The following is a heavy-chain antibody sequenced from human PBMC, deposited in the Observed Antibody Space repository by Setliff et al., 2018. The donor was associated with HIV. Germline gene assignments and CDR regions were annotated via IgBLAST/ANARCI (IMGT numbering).Heavy chain of an antibody. CDR2: IYGGAST. V-gene: IGHV3-53*01. J-gene: IGHJ4*02. D-gene: IGHD3-9*01. CDR3: AKTSNTGYLFCSDY. CDR1: GLTVSSDY. Sequence: GGSLRLSCAASGLTVSSDYMSWVRQAPGKGLEWLSTIYGGASTYYADSVKGRFTISGDNSKNTIFLQMNGLRGEDTAVYYCAKTSNTGYLFCSDYWGQGTLVTVSS.